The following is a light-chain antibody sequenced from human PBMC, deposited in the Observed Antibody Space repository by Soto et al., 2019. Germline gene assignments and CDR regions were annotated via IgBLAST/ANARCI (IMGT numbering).Light chain of an antibody. CDR3: CSYADTYTWL. J-gene: IGLJ2*01. Sequence: QSALTQPASVSGSPGQSITISCTGTSSDVGSYNLVSWYQQHPGKAPKLMIYEGSKRPSGVSNRFSGSKFANTASLTISGLQAEDEADYYCCSYADTYTWLFGGGTKLTVL. CDR1: SSDVGSYNL. V-gene: IGLV2-23*01. CDR2: EGS.